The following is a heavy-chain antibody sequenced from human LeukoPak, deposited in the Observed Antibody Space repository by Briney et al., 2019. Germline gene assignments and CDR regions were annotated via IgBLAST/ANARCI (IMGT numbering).Heavy chain of an antibody. V-gene: IGHV4-39*07. CDR3: ARAYYSYMDV. J-gene: IGHJ6*03. Sequence: PSETLSLTCTVSGGSISSSSYYWGWIRQPPGKGVEWIGSIYYSGSTYYNPSLRSRVTISVDTSKNQFSLKLTSVTAADTAVYYCARAYYSYMDVWGKGTTVTVSS. CDR1: GGSISSSSYY. CDR2: IYYSGST.